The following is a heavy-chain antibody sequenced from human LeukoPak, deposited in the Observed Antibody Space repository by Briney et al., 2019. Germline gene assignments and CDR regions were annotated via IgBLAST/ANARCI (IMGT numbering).Heavy chain of an antibody. CDR3: ARQYCGGDCYLFDY. Sequence: PGASLRLSCAASGFTFSSCAMSWVRQAPGKGLEWVSAISGSGGSTYYADSVKGRFTISRDNSKNTLYLQMNSLRAEDTAVYYCARQYCGGDCYLFDYWGQGTLVTVSS. V-gene: IGHV3-23*01. D-gene: IGHD2-21*02. CDR1: GFTFSSCA. J-gene: IGHJ4*02. CDR2: ISGSGGST.